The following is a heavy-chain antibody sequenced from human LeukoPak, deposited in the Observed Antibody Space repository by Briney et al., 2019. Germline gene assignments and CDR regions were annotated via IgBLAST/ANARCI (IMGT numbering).Heavy chain of an antibody. V-gene: IGHV1-69-2*01. J-gene: IGHJ4*02. CDR3: ARGGYYYDSSGYYAY. CDR1: GYTFTDYY. Sequence: GASVKVSCKASGYTFTDYYIHWVQQAPGKGLEWMGRVDPEDGETIYAEKFQGRVTMTTDTSTSTAYMELRSLRSDDTAVYYCARGGYYYDSSGYYAYWGQGTLVTVSS. D-gene: IGHD3-22*01. CDR2: VDPEDGET.